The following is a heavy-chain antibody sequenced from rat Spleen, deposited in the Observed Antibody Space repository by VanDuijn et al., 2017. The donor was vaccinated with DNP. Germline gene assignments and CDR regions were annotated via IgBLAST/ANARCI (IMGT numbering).Heavy chain of an antibody. CDR3: ATEDYGYPFAY. V-gene: IGHV5S10*01. J-gene: IGHJ2*01. CDR2: IIYDGSRT. CDR1: GFTFSDYN. Sequence: EVQLVESGGGLVQPGRSLKLSCVSSGFTFSDYNMAWVRQAPKKGLEWVATIIYDGSRTYYRDSVKGRFTMSRDNAKSTLYLEMDSLRSEDTATYYCATEDYGYPFAYWGQGVMVTVSS. D-gene: IGHD1-6*01.